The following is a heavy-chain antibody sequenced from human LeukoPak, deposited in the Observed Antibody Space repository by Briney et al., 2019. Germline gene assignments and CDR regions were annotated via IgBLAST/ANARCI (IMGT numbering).Heavy chain of an antibody. CDR3: ARVGTWELQRVFDN. J-gene: IGHJ4*02. V-gene: IGHV3-7*01. D-gene: IGHD1-26*01. CDR1: GFTFTDYW. CDR2: INRAGIES. Sequence: PGGSLRLSCAASGFTFTDYWMTWVRQVPGKGLEWVANINRAGIESYYVDSVKGRFTTSRDNAEKSLYLQMDSLRVDDTAVYYCARVGTWELQRVFDNWGQGTLVTVSS.